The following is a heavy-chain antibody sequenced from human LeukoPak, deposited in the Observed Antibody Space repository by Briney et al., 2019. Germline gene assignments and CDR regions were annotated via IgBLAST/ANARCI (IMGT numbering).Heavy chain of an antibody. CDR3: ARDRIEVDAFDI. V-gene: IGHV4-34*01. Sequence: PSETLSLTCAVYGGSFSGYYWSWIRQPPGKGLEWIGEINHSGSTNYNPSLKSRVTISVDTSKNQFSLKLSSVTAADTAVYYCARDRIEVDAFDIWGQGTMVTVSS. CDR2: INHSGST. J-gene: IGHJ3*02. D-gene: IGHD2-15*01. CDR1: GGSFSGYY.